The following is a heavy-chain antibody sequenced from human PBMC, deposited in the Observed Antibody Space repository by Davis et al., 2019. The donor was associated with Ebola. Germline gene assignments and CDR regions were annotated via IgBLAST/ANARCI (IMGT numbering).Heavy chain of an antibody. CDR2: IRYDGSNK. Sequence: GESLKISCAASGFTFSSYGMHWVRQAPGKGLEWVAFIRYDGSNKYYADSVKGRFTISRDNAKNSLYLQMNSLRAEDTAVYYCARDGQQLVDYWGQGTLVTVSS. J-gene: IGHJ4*02. V-gene: IGHV3-30*02. CDR3: ARDGQQLVDY. CDR1: GFTFSSYG. D-gene: IGHD6-13*01.